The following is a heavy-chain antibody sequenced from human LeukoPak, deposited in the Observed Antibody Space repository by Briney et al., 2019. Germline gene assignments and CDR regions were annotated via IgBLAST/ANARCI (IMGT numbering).Heavy chain of an antibody. J-gene: IGHJ4*02. V-gene: IGHV3-48*04. CDR2: ISGSSSTI. Sequence: GGSLRLSCAASGFTFSSYSMNWVRQAPGKGLEWVSYISGSSSTIYYADSVKGRFTISRDNAKNSLYLQMNSLRAEDTAVYYCARDSGYSYGLGYWGQGTLVTVSS. D-gene: IGHD5-18*01. CDR3: ARDSGYSYGLGY. CDR1: GFTFSSYS.